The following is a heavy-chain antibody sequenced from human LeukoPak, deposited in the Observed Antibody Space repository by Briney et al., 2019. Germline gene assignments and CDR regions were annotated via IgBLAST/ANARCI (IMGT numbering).Heavy chain of an antibody. V-gene: IGHV3-30*02. CDR3: AKGSGSYYYFDY. D-gene: IGHD1-26*01. Sequence: GGSLGLSCAASGFTFSSYGMHWVRQAPGKGLEWVAVIWYGGSNKYYADSVKGRFTIFRDNSKNTLYLQMNSLRAEDTAVYYCAKGSGSYYYFDYWGQGTLVTVSS. CDR2: IWYGGSNK. J-gene: IGHJ4*02. CDR1: GFTFSSYG.